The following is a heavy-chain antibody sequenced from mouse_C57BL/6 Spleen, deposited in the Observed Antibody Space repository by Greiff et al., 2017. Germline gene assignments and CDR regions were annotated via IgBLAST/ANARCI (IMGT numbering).Heavy chain of an antibody. V-gene: IGHV1-52*01. CDR2: IDPSDSET. CDR1: GYTFTSYW. CDR3: ARDSSGYGY. J-gene: IGHJ3*01. Sequence: QVQLQQPGAELVRPGSSVKLSCKASGYTFTSYWMHWVKQRPIQGLEWIGNIDPSDSETHYNQKFKDKATLTVDKSSSTAYMQLSSLPSEDSAVYYCARDSSGYGYWGQGTLVTVSA. D-gene: IGHD3-2*02.